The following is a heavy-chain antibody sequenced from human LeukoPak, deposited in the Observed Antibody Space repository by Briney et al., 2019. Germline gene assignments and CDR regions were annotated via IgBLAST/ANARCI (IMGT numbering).Heavy chain of an antibody. CDR3: ARDRCSSISCYFDY. CDR2: ISSSSSYI. CDR1: GFTFSSYS. D-gene: IGHD2-2*01. V-gene: IGHV3-21*01. J-gene: IGHJ4*02. Sequence: PGGSLRLSCAASGFTFSSYSMNWVRQAPGKGLEWVSSISSSSSYIYYADSVKGRFTISRDNAKNSLYLEMNSLRAEDTAVYYCARDRCSSISCYFDYWGQGTLVTVSS.